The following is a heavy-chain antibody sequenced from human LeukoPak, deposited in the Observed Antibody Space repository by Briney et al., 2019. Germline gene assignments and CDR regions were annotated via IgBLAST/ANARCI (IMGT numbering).Heavy chain of an antibody. CDR3: AKEILGAKFFDY. CDR2: VSYRGST. Sequence: SETLSLTCTVSGASISSFYWSWIRQPPGKGLEWIGHVSYRGSTIYNPSLKSRVTILADTSKNQFSLKLSSVTAADTAVYYRAKEILGAKFFDYWGQGALVTVSS. D-gene: IGHD1-26*01. J-gene: IGHJ4*02. CDR1: GASISSFY. V-gene: IGHV4-59*01.